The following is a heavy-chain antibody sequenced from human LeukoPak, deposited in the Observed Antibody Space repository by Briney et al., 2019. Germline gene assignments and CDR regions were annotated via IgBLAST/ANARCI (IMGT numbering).Heavy chain of an antibody. D-gene: IGHD6-13*01. CDR1: GFTFSYSF. J-gene: IGHJ4*02. CDR3: ATSSWYRLAY. CDR2: SRNKADSYTA. Sequence: GGPLTLSCAASGFTFSYSFKSWLRQAPGKGREWVGRSRNKADSYTAEYAASVKGRFTISRDESKNSLYLQISSLETEDAAVYYCATSSWYRLAYWGQGSLVTVSS. V-gene: IGHV3-72*01.